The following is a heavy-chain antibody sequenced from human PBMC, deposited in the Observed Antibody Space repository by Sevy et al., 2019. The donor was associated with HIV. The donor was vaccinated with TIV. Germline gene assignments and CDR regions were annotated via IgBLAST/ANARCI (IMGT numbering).Heavy chain of an antibody. CDR3: ARLSSGYGSGSWGWYYYYYMDV. V-gene: IGHV4-39*01. CDR1: GGSISSSSYY. CDR2: IYYSGST. D-gene: IGHD3-10*01. J-gene: IGHJ6*03. Sequence: SETPSLTCTVSGGSISSSSYYWGWIRQPPGKGLEWIGSIYYSGSTYYNPSLKSRVTISVDTSKNQFSLKLSSVTAADTAVYYCARLSSGYGSGSWGWYYYYYMDVWGKGTTVTVSS.